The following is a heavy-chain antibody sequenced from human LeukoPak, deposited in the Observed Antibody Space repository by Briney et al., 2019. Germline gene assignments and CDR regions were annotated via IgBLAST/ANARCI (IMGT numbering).Heavy chain of an antibody. J-gene: IGHJ4*02. V-gene: IGHV4-38-2*02. CDR2: IYHSGST. CDR3: ARDPGYYDTSGYPAYFDY. Sequence: SETLSLTCTVSGYSISSGYYWGWIRQPPGKGLEWIGSIYHSGSTYYNPSLKSRVTISVDTSRNQFSLKLSSVTAADTAVYYCARDPGYYDTSGYPAYFDYWGQGTLVTVSS. CDR1: GYSISSGYY. D-gene: IGHD3-22*01.